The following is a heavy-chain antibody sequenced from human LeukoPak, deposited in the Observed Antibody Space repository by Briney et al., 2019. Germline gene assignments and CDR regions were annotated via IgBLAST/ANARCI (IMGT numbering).Heavy chain of an antibody. CDR3: AREGYYGSGSPPSLYFDY. CDR1: GFTFSRYA. Sequence: PGGSLRLSCSASGFTFSRYAMHWVRQAPGKGLEYVSAISNNGGSTYYADSVKGRFTISRDNSRSTLYLQMNSLRPEDTAIYYCAREGYYGSGSPPSLYFDYWGQGTLVTVSS. D-gene: IGHD3-10*01. V-gene: IGHV3-64*04. CDR2: ISNNGGST. J-gene: IGHJ4*02.